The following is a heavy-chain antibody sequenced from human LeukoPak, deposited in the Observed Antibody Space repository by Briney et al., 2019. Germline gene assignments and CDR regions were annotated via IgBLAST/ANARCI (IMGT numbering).Heavy chain of an antibody. D-gene: IGHD5-18*01. Sequence: GGSLRLSCAASGFTFSSYGMSWVRQAPGRGLEWVSAISGSGGSTYYADSVKGRFTISRDNSKNTLYLQMNSLRAEDTAVYYCAESDTAMVIGYWGQGTLVTVSS. J-gene: IGHJ4*02. CDR1: GFTFSSYG. V-gene: IGHV3-23*01. CDR3: AESDTAMVIGY. CDR2: ISGSGGST.